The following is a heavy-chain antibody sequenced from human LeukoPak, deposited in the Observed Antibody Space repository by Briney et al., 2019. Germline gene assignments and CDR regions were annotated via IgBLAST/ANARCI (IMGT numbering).Heavy chain of an antibody. V-gene: IGHV4-34*01. Sequence: ASETLSLTCAVYGGSFSGYYWSWIRRPPGKGLEWIGEINHSGSTNYNPSLKSRVTISVDTSKNQFSLKLSSVTAADTAVYYCAVLAVERTFDYWGQGTLVTVSS. J-gene: IGHJ4*02. D-gene: IGHD6-19*01. CDR3: AVLAVERTFDY. CDR2: INHSGST. CDR1: GGSFSGYY.